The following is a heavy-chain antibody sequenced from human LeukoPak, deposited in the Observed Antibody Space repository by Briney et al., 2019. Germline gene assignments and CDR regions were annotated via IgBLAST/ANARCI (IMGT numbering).Heavy chain of an antibody. CDR1: GYFISSGYY. Sequence: SETLSLTCAVSGYFISSGYYWGWIRQPPGKGLEWIGSIHHSGSTYFNPSLKSRVTISVDTSKNQFSLKLTSVTAADTAVYYCAREGWFGELGFYFDYWGQGTLVTVSS. CDR3: AREGWFGELGFYFDY. CDR2: IHHSGST. V-gene: IGHV4-38-2*02. D-gene: IGHD3-10*01. J-gene: IGHJ4*02.